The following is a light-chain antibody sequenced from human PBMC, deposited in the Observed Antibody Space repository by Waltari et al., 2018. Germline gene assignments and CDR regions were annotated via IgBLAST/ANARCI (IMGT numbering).Light chain of an antibody. V-gene: IGKV4-1*01. CDR2: WAS. J-gene: IGKJ2*01. CDR3: QQYYSTMYT. Sequence: DIVMTQFPDSLGVSLGEWATINCKSSQNLLYSSDNKNYLAWYQQKPGQPPKLLISWASTRESGVPDRFSGSGSGTDFTLTISSLQAEDVAVYYCQQYYSTMYTFGQGTKLEIK. CDR1: QNLLYSSDNKNY.